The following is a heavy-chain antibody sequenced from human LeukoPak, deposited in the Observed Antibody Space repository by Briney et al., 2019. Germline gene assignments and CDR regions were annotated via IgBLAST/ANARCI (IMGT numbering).Heavy chain of an antibody. CDR1: GFTFSDYN. J-gene: IGHJ6*03. D-gene: IGHD2-15*01. CDR3: ARVLRYCSGGNCYSGGLGYMDV. Sequence: GGSLRLSCAASGFTFSDYNMRWVRQAPGKGLEWVSSISRSGSTKYYADSVKGRFTISRDNAKNSLFVQMNSLRAEDTAVYYCARVLRYCSGGNCYSGGLGYMDVWGKGTTVTISS. V-gene: IGHV3-11*01. CDR2: ISRSGSTK.